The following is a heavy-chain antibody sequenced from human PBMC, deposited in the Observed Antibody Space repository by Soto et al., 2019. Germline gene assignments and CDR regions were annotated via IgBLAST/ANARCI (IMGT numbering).Heavy chain of an antibody. J-gene: IGHJ6*02. V-gene: IGHV1-2*04. CDR1: GFTFTSSA. Sequence: ASVKVSCKASGFTFTSSAVQWVRQARGQRLEWMGWINPNSGGTNYAQKFQGWVTMTRDTSVSTAYMELSRLRSDDTAVYYCARDRPPSFLGWNTPQNYYGRNAGAQGTRVT. CDR3: ARDRPPSFLGWNTPQNYYGRNA. CDR2: INPNSGGT. D-gene: IGHD3-3*01.